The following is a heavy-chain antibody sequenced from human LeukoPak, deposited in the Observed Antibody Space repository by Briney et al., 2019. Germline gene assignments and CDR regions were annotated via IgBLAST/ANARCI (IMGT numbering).Heavy chain of an antibody. CDR1: GFTFSSYG. CDR3: AKARRIQLWLS. D-gene: IGHD5-18*01. V-gene: IGHV3-23*01. CDR2: ISGSGGST. J-gene: IGHJ5*02. Sequence: PGGSLRLSCAASGFTFSSYGMSWVRQTPGKGLEWVSGISGSGGSTYYADSVKGRFTISRDNSKNTLYLQMISLRAEDTAVYYCAKARRIQLWLSWGQGTLVTVSS.